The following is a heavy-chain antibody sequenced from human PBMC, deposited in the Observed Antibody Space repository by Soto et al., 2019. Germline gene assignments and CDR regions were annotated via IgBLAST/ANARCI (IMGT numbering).Heavy chain of an antibody. J-gene: IGHJ6*03. CDR3: ASSARGNYYYMDV. CDR1: GGSISSYY. D-gene: IGHD6-25*01. V-gene: IGHV4-59*01. CDR2: IYYIGST. Sequence: SETLSLTCTVSGGSISSYYWSWIRQPPGKGLEWIGYIYYIGSTNYNPSLKSRVTISVDTSKNQFSLKLSSVTAADTAVYYCASSARGNYYYMDVWGKGTTVTVSS.